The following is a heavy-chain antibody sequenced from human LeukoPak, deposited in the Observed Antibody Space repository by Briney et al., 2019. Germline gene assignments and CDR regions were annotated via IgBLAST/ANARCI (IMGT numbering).Heavy chain of an antibody. CDR1: GYTFTSYG. D-gene: IGHD6-19*01. CDR3: ARDYHSVYSSGWISFDY. CDR2: INAYNGNT. Sequence: ASVKVSCKASGYTFTSYGINWVRQAPAQGLEWMGWINAYNGNTNYVQKLQGRVTMTADTSTRTAYMELRSLRSGDTAVYSCARDYHSVYSSGWISFDYWGQRALVTVSS. J-gene: IGHJ4*02. V-gene: IGHV1-18*01.